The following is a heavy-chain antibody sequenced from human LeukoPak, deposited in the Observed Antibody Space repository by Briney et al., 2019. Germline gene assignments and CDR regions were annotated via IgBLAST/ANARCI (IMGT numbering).Heavy chain of an antibody. CDR3: ARGKSRGSHIDY. D-gene: IGHD1-26*01. V-gene: IGHV4-59*08. J-gene: IGHJ4*02. CDR1: GASVTSYY. CDR2: ISYNERM. Sequence: SETLSLTCSVSGASVTSYYWNWVRQRPGKGLEWIGYISYNERMDYGPTLKSRVTMSLDTSKNQFSLKLRYVTAADTAVYYCARGKSRGSHIDYWGQGTLVSVSS.